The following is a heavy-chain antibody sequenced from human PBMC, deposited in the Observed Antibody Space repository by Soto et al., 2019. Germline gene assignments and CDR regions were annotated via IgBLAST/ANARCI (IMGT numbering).Heavy chain of an antibody. CDR1: GGSISSGGYY. CDR3: ARGSGSFRSYYDFWSGYSPPNDY. J-gene: IGHJ4*02. CDR2: IYYSGST. Sequence: TSETLSLTCTVSGGSISSGGYYWSWIRQHPGKGLEWIGYIYYSGSTYYNPSLKSRVTISVDTSKNQFSLKLSSVTAADTAVYYCARGSGSFRSYYDFWSGYSPPNDYWGQGTLVTVSS. V-gene: IGHV4-31*03. D-gene: IGHD3-3*01.